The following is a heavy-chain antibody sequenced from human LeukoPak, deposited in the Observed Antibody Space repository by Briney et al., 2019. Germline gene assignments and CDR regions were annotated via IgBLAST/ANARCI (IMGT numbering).Heavy chain of an antibody. Sequence: PSETLSLTCTVSGGSISSSSYYWGWIRQPPGKGLEWIGSIYYSGSTYYNPSLKSRVTISVDTSKNQFSLKLSSVTAADTAVYYCARDPRSSWYSYWGQGTLVTVSS. D-gene: IGHD6-13*01. V-gene: IGHV4-39*07. CDR1: GGSISSSSYY. J-gene: IGHJ4*02. CDR3: ARDPRSSWYSY. CDR2: IYYSGST.